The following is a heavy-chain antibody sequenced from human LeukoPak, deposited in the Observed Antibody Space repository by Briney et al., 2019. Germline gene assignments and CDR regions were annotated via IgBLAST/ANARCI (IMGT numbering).Heavy chain of an antibody. J-gene: IGHJ4*02. V-gene: IGHV4-39*01. CDR2: ICYSGST. Sequence: SETLSLTCTVSGGSISSSSYYWGWIRQPPGKGLEWIGSICYSGSTYYNPSLKSRVTISVDTSKNQFSLRLSSVTAADTAVYYCARRPGTYYYDSSGYFDYWGQGTLVTVSS. CDR3: ARRPGTYYYDSSGYFDY. CDR1: GGSISSSSYY. D-gene: IGHD3-22*01.